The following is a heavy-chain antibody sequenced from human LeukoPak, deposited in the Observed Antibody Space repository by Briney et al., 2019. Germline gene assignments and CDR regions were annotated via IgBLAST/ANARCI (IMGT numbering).Heavy chain of an antibody. CDR3: ARGAPYYYDSSGYLGY. CDR1: GGAFSSHA. D-gene: IGHD3-22*01. CDR2: IIPIFGTA. V-gene: IGHV1-69*13. J-gene: IGHJ4*02. Sequence: SVKVSCKASGGAFSSHAISWVRQAPGQGLEWMGGIIPIFGTANYARKFQGRVTITADESTSTAYMELSSLRSEDTAVYYCARGAPYYYDSSGYLGYWGQGTLVTVSS.